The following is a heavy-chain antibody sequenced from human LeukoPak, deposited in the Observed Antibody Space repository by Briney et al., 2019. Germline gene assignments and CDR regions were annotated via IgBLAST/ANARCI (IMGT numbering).Heavy chain of an antibody. CDR3: ARFPQSSGYLSYYYYYGMDV. CDR1: GFTFSSYG. J-gene: IGHJ6*02. V-gene: IGHV3-33*01. CDR2: IWYDGSNK. D-gene: IGHD3-22*01. Sequence: PGGSLRLSCAASGFTFSSYGMHWVRQAPGKGLEWVAVIWYDGSNKYYADSVKGRFTISRDNAKNSLYLQMNSLRAEDTAVYYCARFPQSSGYLSYYYYYGMDVWGQGTTVTVSS.